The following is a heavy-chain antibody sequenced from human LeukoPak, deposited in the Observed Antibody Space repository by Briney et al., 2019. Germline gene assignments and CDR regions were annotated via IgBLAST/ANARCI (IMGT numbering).Heavy chain of an antibody. V-gene: IGHV3-21*06. CDR1: GFTFSSYS. J-gene: IGHJ4*02. CDR3: ARDKWFGETDY. D-gene: IGHD3-10*01. CDR2: ISSSSRYI. Sequence: GGSLRLSCVASGFTFSSYSLNWVRQAPGKGLEWVSSISSSSRYIYYADSVKGRFTISRDNAKNSLYLQMNSLRAEDTAVYYCARDKWFGETDYWGQGTLVTVSS.